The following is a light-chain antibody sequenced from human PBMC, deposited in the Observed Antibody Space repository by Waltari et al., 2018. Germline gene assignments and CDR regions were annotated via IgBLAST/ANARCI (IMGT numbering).Light chain of an antibody. Sequence: QSALTQPASVSGSPGQSITISCTGTSSDVRAYDYVSWYQQKPGKAPQLIIYEVRDRPPGVPNRFSGSKSGYTAFLTISGVQAEDEADYYCTSYTTSRTWVFGGGTKLTVL. CDR2: EVR. V-gene: IGLV2-14*01. CDR1: SSDVRAYDY. CDR3: TSYTTSRTWV. J-gene: IGLJ3*02.